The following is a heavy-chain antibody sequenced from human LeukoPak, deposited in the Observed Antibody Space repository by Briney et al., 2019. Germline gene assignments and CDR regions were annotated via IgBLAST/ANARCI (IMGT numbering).Heavy chain of an antibody. CDR3: ARGGLNLGFAY. D-gene: IGHD3/OR15-3a*01. CDR2: IYSGGST. V-gene: IGHV3-66*01. CDR1: GFTVSSNY. Sequence: GGSLRLSYAASGFTVSSNYMSWVRQAPGKGLEWVSVIYSGGSTYYADSVKGRFTISRDNSKNTLYLQMNSLRAEDTAVYYCARGGLNLGFAYWGQGTLVTVSS. J-gene: IGHJ4*02.